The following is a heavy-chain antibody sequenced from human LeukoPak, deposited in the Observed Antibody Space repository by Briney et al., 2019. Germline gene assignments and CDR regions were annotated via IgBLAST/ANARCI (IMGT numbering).Heavy chain of an antibody. Sequence: GGSLRLSCAASGFVYSTYAMNWVRQAPGKGLEWVSYISSSGSTIYYADSVKGRFTISRDNAKNSLYLQMNSLRAEDTAVYYCARGSGYYDILTANDAFDIWGQGTMVTVSS. D-gene: IGHD3-9*01. V-gene: IGHV3-48*03. CDR1: GFVYSTYA. CDR2: ISSSGSTI. J-gene: IGHJ3*02. CDR3: ARGSGYYDILTANDAFDI.